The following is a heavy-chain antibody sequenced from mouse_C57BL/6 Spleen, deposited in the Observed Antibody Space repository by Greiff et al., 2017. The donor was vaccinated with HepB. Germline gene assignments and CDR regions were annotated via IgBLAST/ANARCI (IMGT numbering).Heavy chain of an antibody. CDR2: ISYDGSN. CDR1: GYSITSGYY. CDR3: ASVLRYYFDY. D-gene: IGHD1-1*01. V-gene: IGHV3-6*01. Sequence: ESGPGLVKPSQSLSLTCSVTGYSITSGYYWNWIRQFPGNKLEWMGYISYDGSNNYNPSLKNRISITRDTSKNQFFLKLNSVTTEDTATYYCASVLRYYFDYWGQGTTLTVSS. J-gene: IGHJ2*01.